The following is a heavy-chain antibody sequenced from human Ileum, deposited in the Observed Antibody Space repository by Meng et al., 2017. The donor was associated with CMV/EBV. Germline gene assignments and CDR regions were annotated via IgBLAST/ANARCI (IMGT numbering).Heavy chain of an antibody. CDR1: GYTFSSFG. Sequence: ASVKVSCKTSGYTFSSFGITWVRQAPGQGLEWLGWISVYNGDTEYAQKFQDRVTMTTDTSTGTAFMELRSLKSDDTAVYYCARDTDTSGPFTIQHFYGMDVWGQGTTVTVSS. V-gene: IGHV1-18*01. CDR2: ISVYNGDT. J-gene: IGHJ6*02. D-gene: IGHD1-1*01. CDR3: ARDTDTSGPFTIQHFYGMDV.